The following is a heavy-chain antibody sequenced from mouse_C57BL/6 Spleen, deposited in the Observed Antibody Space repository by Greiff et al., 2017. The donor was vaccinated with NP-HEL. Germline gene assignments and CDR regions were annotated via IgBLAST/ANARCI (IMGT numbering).Heavy chain of an antibody. V-gene: IGHV1-69*01. J-gene: IGHJ2*01. CDR2: IDPSDSYT. CDR3: ARSRSSGLFDD. CDR1: GYTFTSYW. D-gene: IGHD3-2*02. Sequence: QVQLKQPGAELVMPGASVKLSCKASGYTFTSYWMHWVKQRPGQGLEWIGEIDPSDSYTNYNQKFKGKSTLTVDKSSSTAYMQLSSLTSEDSAVYYCARSRSSGLFDDWGQGTTLTVSS.